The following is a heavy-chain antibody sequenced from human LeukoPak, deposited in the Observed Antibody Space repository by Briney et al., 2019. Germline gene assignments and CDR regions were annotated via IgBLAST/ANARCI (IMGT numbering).Heavy chain of an antibody. Sequence: SETLSLTCTVSGGSISSYYWSWIRQPAGKGLEWIGRIYTSGSTNYNPSLKSRVTMSVDTSKNQFSLKLSSVTAADTAVYYCARSSSWYGHDYFDYWGQGTLVTVSS. CDR2: IYTSGST. CDR1: GGSISSYY. D-gene: IGHD6-13*01. CDR3: ARSSSWYGHDYFDY. J-gene: IGHJ4*02. V-gene: IGHV4-4*07.